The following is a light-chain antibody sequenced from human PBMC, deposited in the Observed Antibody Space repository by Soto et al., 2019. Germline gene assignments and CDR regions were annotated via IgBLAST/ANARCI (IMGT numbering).Light chain of an antibody. J-gene: IGKJ2*01. CDR1: QDIDIY. V-gene: IGKV1-39*01. CDR3: QQGYSAPFN. Sequence: DIQMTQSPSSLSASVGDRVSITCRASQDIDIYLNWYQHKAGKAPKLLIYETSSLRSGVPSRFSVSGSGTDFTLTISSLQPGDFATYYCQQGYSAPFNFGQG. CDR2: ETS.